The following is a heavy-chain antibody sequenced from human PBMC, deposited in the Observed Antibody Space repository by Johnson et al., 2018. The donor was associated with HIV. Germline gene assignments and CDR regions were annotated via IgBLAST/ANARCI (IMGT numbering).Heavy chain of an antibody. CDR3: ANYAGLGAFDI. V-gene: IGHV3-74*01. J-gene: IGHJ3*02. Sequence: VQLVESGGGLVQPGGSLRLSCVVSGFSFSNYWMEWVRQAPGKGLVWVSRIKSDGSSTTYADSVKGRFTISRDNAKNTLYLEMKSLRADDTAVYYCANYAGLGAFDIWGQGTMVTVSS. CDR1: GFSFSNYW. D-gene: IGHD1-7*01. CDR2: IKSDGSST.